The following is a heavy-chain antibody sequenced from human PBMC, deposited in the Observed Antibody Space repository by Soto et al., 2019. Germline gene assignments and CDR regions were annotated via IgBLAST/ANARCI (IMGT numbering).Heavy chain of an antibody. D-gene: IGHD3-22*01. CDR3: AGSYYYDSSGYYSDY. CDR1: GFTFSSYW. V-gene: IGHV3-74*01. CDR2: INSDGSST. Sequence: GGSLRLSCAASGFTFSSYWMHWVRQAPGKGLVWVSRINSDGSSTSYADSVKGRFTISRDNAKNTLYLQMNSLRAEDTAVYYCAGSYYYDSSGYYSDYWGQGTLVTVSS. J-gene: IGHJ4*02.